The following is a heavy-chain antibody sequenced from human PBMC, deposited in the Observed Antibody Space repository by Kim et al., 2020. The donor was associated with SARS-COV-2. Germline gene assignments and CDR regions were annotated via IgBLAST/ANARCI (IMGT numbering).Heavy chain of an antibody. CDR3: ARDWSSGYYDLDY. CDR1: GYTFTSYA. D-gene: IGHD3-22*01. Sequence: ASVKVSCKASGYTFTSYAMHWVRQAPGQRLEWMGWINAGNGNTKYSQKFQGRVTITRDTSASTAYMELSSLRSEDTAVYYCARDWSSGYYDLDYWGQGTLVTVSS. J-gene: IGHJ4*02. CDR2: INAGNGNT. V-gene: IGHV1-3*01.